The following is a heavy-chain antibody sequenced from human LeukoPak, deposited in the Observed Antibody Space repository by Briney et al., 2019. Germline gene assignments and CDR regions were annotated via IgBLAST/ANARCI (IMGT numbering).Heavy chain of an antibody. V-gene: IGHV1-69*04. J-gene: IGHJ4*02. CDR2: IIPILGIA. Sequence: SVKVSCKASGGTFSSYAISWVRQAPGQGLEWMGRIIPILGIANYAQKFQGRVTITADKSTSTAYMELSSLRSEDTAVYYCARSYCSGGSCYSDYWGQGTLVTVSS. D-gene: IGHD2-15*01. CDR3: ARSYCSGGSCYSDY. CDR1: GGTFSSYA.